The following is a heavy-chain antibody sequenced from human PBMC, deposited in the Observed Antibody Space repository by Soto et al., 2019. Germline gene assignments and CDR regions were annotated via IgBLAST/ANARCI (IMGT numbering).Heavy chain of an antibody. D-gene: IGHD3-10*01. V-gene: IGHV1-3*01. J-gene: IGHJ4*02. Sequence: ASVKVSCKASGYTFTSYAMHWVRQAPGQRLEWMGWINAGNGNTKYSQKFQGRVTITRDTSASTAYMELGSLRSEDTAVYYCARRFGEHQIDYWGQGTLVTVSS. CDR1: GYTFTSYA. CDR3: ARRFGEHQIDY. CDR2: INAGNGNT.